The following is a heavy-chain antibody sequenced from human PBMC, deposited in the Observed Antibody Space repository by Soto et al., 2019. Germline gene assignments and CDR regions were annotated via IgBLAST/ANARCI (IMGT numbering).Heavy chain of an antibody. D-gene: IGHD1-26*01. CDR2: MEPSSGRT. Sequence: GASVKVSWKASGYSFTGLDINWVRQTTGQGLEWMGWMEPSSGRTGYAQKFQGRVTMTRDTSINTAYMELSSLTSDDTAFYYCARGVTAGVDYWGQGTLVTVSS. J-gene: IGHJ4*02. CDR3: ARGVTAGVDY. V-gene: IGHV1-8*01. CDR1: GYSFTGLD.